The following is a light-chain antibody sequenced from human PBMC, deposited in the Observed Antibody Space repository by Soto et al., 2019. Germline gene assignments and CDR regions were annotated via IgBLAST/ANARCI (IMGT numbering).Light chain of an antibody. J-gene: IGLJ1*01. CDR3: CSYAGSGTYV. Sequence: QSALTQPASVSGSPGQSFTISCTGTSSDVGSYNLVSWYQQHPGKAPKLLIYEGSKRPSGVSNRFSGSKSGNTASLTISGLQAEDEADYYCCSYAGSGTYVFGTGTKLTVL. CDR1: SSDVGSYNL. V-gene: IGLV2-23*01. CDR2: EGS.